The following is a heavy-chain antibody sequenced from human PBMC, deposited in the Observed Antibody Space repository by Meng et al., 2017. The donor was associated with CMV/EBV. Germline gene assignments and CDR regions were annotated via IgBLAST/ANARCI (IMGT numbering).Heavy chain of an antibody. CDR3: ARDLGPYNWNYVGIVQGAKDY. V-gene: IGHV3-21*01. Sequence: ETLSLTCAAPGFTFSSYSMNWVRQAPGKGLEWVSSISSSSSYIYYADSVKGRFTISRDNAKNSLYLQMNSLRAEDTAVYYCARDLGPYNWNYVGIVQGAKDYWGQGTLVTVSS. CDR1: GFTFSSYS. J-gene: IGHJ4*02. D-gene: IGHD1-7*01. CDR2: ISSSSSYI.